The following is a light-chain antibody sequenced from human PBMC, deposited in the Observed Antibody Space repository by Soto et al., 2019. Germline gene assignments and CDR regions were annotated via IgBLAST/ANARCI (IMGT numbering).Light chain of an antibody. CDR1: QSVSSN. V-gene: IGKV3-11*01. Sequence: EIVLTQSPATLSLSPGERATLSCRASQSVSSNLAWYQQKLGQAPRLLIYDAFTRATGIPARFSGSGSGTDFTLTSSNLEPEDFAVYYCQQRSSWPTFGQGTKLEIK. CDR2: DAF. CDR3: QQRSSWPT. J-gene: IGKJ2*01.